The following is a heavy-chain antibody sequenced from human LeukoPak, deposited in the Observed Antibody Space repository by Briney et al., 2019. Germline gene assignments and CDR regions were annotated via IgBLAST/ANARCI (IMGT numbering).Heavy chain of an antibody. D-gene: IGHD6-13*01. CDR2: ISSNGGST. Sequence: GGSLRLSCAASGFTFSSYAMSWVRQAPGKGLEYVSAISSNGGSTYYADSVKGRFTFSRDNSKNTLYLQMSSLRAEDTAVYYCVKDRVSISSSGYFDYWGQGTLVTVSS. V-gene: IGHV3-64D*06. CDR1: GFTFSSYA. CDR3: VKDRVSISSSGYFDY. J-gene: IGHJ4*02.